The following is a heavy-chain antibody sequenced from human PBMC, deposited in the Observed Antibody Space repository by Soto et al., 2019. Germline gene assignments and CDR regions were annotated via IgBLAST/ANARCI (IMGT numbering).Heavy chain of an antibody. Sequence: QVQLVQSGAEVKKPGASVKVSCKASGYTFTSYDINWVRQATGQGLEWMGWMNPNSGNTGYAQKFQGRVTMTRNTSISTAYMELSSLRSEDTAVYYWSRGLNYDFWSGYPGYWSYFDYWGQGTLVTVSS. CDR2: MNPNSGNT. V-gene: IGHV1-8*01. D-gene: IGHD3-3*01. J-gene: IGHJ4*02. CDR1: GYTFTSYD. CDR3: SRGLNYDFWSGYPGYWSYFDY.